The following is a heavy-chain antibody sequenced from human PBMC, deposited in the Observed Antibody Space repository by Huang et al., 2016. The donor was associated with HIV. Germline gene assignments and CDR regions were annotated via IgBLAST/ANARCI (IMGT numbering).Heavy chain of an antibody. V-gene: IGHV3-23*01. CDR1: GFTFSDFA. CDR2: ISGYTGST. CDR3: AKDGRSDILTGYYDF. J-gene: IGHJ4*02. D-gene: IGHD3-9*01. Sequence: EVQLSESGGGLVRPGGSLRLSCVASGFTFSDFAMNWVRQAPGKGLQWVSGISGYTGSTFYADSVKGRFTISRDNSKNTMYLQMHNLRGEDTAVYYCAKDGRSDILTGYYDFWGQGTLVSVSS.